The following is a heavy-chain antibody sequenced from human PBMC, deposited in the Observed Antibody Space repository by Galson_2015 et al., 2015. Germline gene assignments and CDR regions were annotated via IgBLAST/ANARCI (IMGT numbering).Heavy chain of an antibody. D-gene: IGHD5-18*01. J-gene: IGHJ4*02. CDR3: AKEPRYNYGAGDY. Sequence: SLRLSCAASGSIFSSYAMSWVRQAPGKGLEWVSGISGGGGGTYYADSVTGRFTISRDNSKNTLYLQMNSLRAEDTAVYYCAKEPRYNYGAGDYWGQATRVTVAS. V-gene: IGHV3-23*01. CDR1: GSIFSSYA. CDR2: ISGGGGGT.